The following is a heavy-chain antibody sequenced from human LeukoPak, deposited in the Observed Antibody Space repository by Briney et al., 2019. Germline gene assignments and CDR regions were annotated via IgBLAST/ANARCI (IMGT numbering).Heavy chain of an antibody. CDR2: IKNDGSRT. V-gene: IGHV3-74*01. D-gene: IGHD2-15*01. CDR1: GFTFSDYA. CDR3: VREPYCSGGSCYTSGFDC. J-gene: IGHJ4*02. Sequence: GGSLRLSCAVSGFTFSDYAMSWVRQAPGKGLVWVSRIKNDGSRTTYADAVKGRFTISRDNAKNTLYLQMNSLSADDTAVYYCVREPYCSGGSCYTSGFDCWGQGTLVTVSS.